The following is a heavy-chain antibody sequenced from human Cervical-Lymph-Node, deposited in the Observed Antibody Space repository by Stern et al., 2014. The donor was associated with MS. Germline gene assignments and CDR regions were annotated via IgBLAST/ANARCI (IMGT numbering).Heavy chain of an antibody. CDR3: ALLSYNSGPES. D-gene: IGHD1-1*01. J-gene: IGHJ5*02. V-gene: IGHV1-69*06. CDR2: SLPMLETA. Sequence: DQLVESGAEVKKLESSVKVSCQASGGNFSVLAISWVRQAPGQRPEWMGGSLPMLETATYEQNFQGRVPITADRSTSRVHMEMTSLRGEDTAVFYCALLSYNSGPESWGQGTLVTVSS. CDR1: GGNFSVLA.